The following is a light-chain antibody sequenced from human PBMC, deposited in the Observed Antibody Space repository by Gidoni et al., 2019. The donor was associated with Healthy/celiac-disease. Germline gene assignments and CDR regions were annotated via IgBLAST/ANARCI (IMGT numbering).Light chain of an antibody. CDR2: GAS. J-gene: IGKJ1*01. V-gene: IGKV3-15*01. CDR1: QSVSSN. Sequence: EIVMTQSPATLSLSPGERATLSCRASQSVSSNLAWYQQKPGQAPRLLIYGASTRATGIPAWFSGSGSGTEFTLTISSLQSEDFAVYYCQQYNNWPPWTFGQGTKVEIK. CDR3: QQYNNWPPWT.